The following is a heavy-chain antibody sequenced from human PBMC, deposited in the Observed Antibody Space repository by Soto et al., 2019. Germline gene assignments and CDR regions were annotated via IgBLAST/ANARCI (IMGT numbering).Heavy chain of an antibody. J-gene: IGHJ5*02. V-gene: IGHV1-2*02. CDR3: ATGTNGTTGWYHP. Sequence: QEQLVQSGTEVKKPGASVTVSCKSSGYTFTDFYLHWLRQAPGQGLAWVGWINPKTGDTKSSQKFQGKVTMSRDTSVSTAYIDLTSLTSADTAMYYCATGTNGTTGWYHPWGQGTRVTVSS. CDR2: INPKTGDT. D-gene: IGHD1-1*01. CDR1: GYTFTDFY.